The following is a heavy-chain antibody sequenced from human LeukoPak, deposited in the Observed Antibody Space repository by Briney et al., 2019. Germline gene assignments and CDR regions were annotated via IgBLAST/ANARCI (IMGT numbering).Heavy chain of an antibody. CDR1: GFKLIGYS. J-gene: IGHJ4*02. V-gene: IGHV3-48*04. CDR2: INSSSGTI. Sequence: GGSLRLSCAASGFKLIGYSMNWVRQAPGKGLEWVSYINSSSGTIIYADSVKGRFTISRDNAKNSLYLQMNSLRAEDTAVYYCAKAARSSSRDFDYWGQGTLVTVSS. D-gene: IGHD6-6*01. CDR3: AKAARSSSRDFDY.